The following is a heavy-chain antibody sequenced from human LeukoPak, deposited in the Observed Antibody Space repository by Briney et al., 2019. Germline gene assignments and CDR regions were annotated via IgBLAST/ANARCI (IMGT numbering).Heavy chain of an antibody. V-gene: IGHV4-39*01. CDR3: ARNKYSSTWYVYYFDY. J-gene: IGHJ4*02. Sequence: SETLSLTCTVSGGSLSSSSYYWGSLRQPPGTGLEWVGRIYYSGSTYYNPSLKSRVTISVDTSKNQFSLRLSSVTAADTAVYYCARNKYSSTWYVYYFDYWGQGTLVTVSS. CDR2: IYYSGST. D-gene: IGHD6-13*01. CDR1: GGSLSSSSYY.